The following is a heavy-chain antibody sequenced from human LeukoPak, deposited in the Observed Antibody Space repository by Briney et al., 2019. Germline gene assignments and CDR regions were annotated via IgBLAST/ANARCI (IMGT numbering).Heavy chain of an antibody. D-gene: IGHD5-18*01. Sequence: SETLSLTCTVSGGSVSSSTYYWGWIRQPPGKGLEWIGSIYYSGSTHYNPSLKSRGTISVDTSKKQFSLKLSSVTAADTAVYYCARQDPGYSYGWYFDYWGQGTLVTVSP. J-gene: IGHJ4*02. CDR2: IYYSGST. V-gene: IGHV4-39*01. CDR1: GGSVSSSTYY. CDR3: ARQDPGYSYGWYFDY.